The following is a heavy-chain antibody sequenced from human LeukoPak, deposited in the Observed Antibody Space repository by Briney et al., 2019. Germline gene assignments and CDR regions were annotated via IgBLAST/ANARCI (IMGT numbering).Heavy chain of an antibody. CDR1: GDSISSDDYY. J-gene: IGHJ5*02. Sequence: SETLSLTCTVSGDSISSDDYYWSWIRQPAGKGLEWIGRFSAGGNSNYNRSLKSRLTISVDTSKNQFSLKLTSVTAADTAVYYCARGSSSSHHPALTWGQGTLVTVSS. CDR2: FSAGGNS. V-gene: IGHV4-61*02. D-gene: IGHD6-13*01. CDR3: ARGSSSSHHPALT.